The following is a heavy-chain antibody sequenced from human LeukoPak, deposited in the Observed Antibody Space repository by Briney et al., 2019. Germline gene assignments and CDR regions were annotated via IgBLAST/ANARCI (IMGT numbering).Heavy chain of an antibody. CDR2: IKPDGSDK. CDR3: ARVGPQGADHYVDV. CDR1: GFTFSSYE. Sequence: PGGSLRLSCAASGFTFSSYEMNWVRQAPGKGLEWVGNIKPDGSDKYYMDSMKGRFTISRDNSENSLHLHMNSLRAEDTAVYYCARVGPQGADHYVDVWGKGTTVTISS. D-gene: IGHD3-16*01. V-gene: IGHV3-7*01. J-gene: IGHJ6*03.